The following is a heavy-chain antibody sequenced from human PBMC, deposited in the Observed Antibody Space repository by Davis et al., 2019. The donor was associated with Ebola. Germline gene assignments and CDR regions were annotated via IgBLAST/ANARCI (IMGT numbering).Heavy chain of an antibody. J-gene: IGHJ4*02. V-gene: IGHV3-20*04. CDR1: GFTFDDFA. CDR3: AKFGSWTGFDY. Sequence: GESLKISCAASGFTFDDFAMAWVRQRPGKGLEWVSGINWNGGSTGYADSVKGRFTISRDNAKNTLYLQMNSLRAEDTAVYYCAKFGSWTGFDYWGQGTLVTVSS. CDR2: INWNGGST. D-gene: IGHD6-13*01.